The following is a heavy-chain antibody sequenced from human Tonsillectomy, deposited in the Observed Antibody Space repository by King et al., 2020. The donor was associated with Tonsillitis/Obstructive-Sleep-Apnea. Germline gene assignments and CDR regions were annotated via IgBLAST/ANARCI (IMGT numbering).Heavy chain of an antibody. CDR3: ARVPGYYYYYMDV. CDR2: TYYSGST. V-gene: IGHV4-59*01. Sequence: QLQESGPGLVKPSETLSLTCTVSGGSISNYYWSWLRQAPGKGLEWIGYTYYSGSTNYNPSLKSRVTMSVDTSKNQFSLKLSSVTAADTAVYYCARVPGYYYYYMDVWGKGTTVTVSS. CDR1: GGSISNYY. J-gene: IGHJ6*03.